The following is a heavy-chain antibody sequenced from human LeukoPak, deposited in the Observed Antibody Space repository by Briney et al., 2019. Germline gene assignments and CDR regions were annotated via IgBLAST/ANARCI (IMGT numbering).Heavy chain of an antibody. CDR1: GYTFTGYY. D-gene: IGHD2-2*01. CDR2: INPNSGGT. Sequence: GASVKVSCKASGYTFTGYYMHWVRQAPGQGLEWMGWINPNSGGTNYAQKFQGRVTMTRDTSISTAYMELSRLRSDDTAVYYCARLYCSSTSCYEDLGYWGQETLVTVSS. V-gene: IGHV1-2*02. J-gene: IGHJ4*02. CDR3: ARLYCSSTSCYEDLGY.